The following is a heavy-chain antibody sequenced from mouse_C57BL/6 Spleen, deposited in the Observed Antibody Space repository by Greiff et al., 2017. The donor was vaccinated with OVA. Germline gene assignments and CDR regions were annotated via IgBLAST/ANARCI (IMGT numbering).Heavy chain of an antibody. Sequence: QVQLQQSGAELVRPGASVTLSCKASGYTFTDYEMHWVKQTPVHGLEWIGAIDPETGGTAYNQKFKGKAILTADKSSSTAYMELRSLTSEDSAVYYCTRSGAYYGSSYVRYFDVWGTGTTVTVSS. D-gene: IGHD1-1*01. CDR1: GYTFTDYE. V-gene: IGHV1-15*01. J-gene: IGHJ1*03. CDR2: IDPETGGT. CDR3: TRSGAYYGSSYVRYFDV.